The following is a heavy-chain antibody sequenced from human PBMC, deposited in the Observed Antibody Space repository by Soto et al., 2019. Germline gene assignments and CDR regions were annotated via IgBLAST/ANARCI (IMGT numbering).Heavy chain of an antibody. D-gene: IGHD2-21*01. V-gene: IGHV4-38-2*01. CDR2: LYHSGST. CDR3: VRKGVGMAAVTVGHYYYYAMDV. CDR1: GYSISSGYY. Sequence: SETLSLTCAVSGYSISSGYYWGWIRQPPGKGLEWIGSLYHSGSTYYNPSLKSRVTISVDTSKNQFSLRLTSVTAADTAVYYCVRKGVGMAAVTVGHYYYYAMDVWGQGTTVTVSS. J-gene: IGHJ6*02.